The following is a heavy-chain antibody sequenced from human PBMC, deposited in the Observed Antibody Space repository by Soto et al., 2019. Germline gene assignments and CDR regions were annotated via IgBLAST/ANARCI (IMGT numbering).Heavy chain of an antibody. V-gene: IGHV1-3*01. J-gene: IGHJ6*02. CDR1: GYTFTSYA. CDR2: INAGNGNT. CDR3: TRGIDPTRYYYGMDV. D-gene: IGHD3-16*02. Sequence: QVQLVQSGAEVKKPGASVKVSCKASGYTFTSYAMHWVRQAPGQRLEWMGWINAGNGNTKYSQKFQGRVTITRDTSASTAYMELSSLRSEDTALYYCTRGIDPTRYYYGMDVWGQGTTVTVSS.